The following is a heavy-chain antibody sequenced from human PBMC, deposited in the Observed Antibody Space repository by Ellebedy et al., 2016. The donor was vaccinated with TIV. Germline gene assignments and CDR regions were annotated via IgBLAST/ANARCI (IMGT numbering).Heavy chain of an antibody. Sequence: SVKVSCXASGGTFSSYAISWVRQAPGQGLEWMGGIIPIFGTANYAQKFQGRVTITADESTSTAYMELSSLRSEDTAVYYCATIAARPLYYYYMDVWGKGTTVTVSS. D-gene: IGHD6-25*01. CDR3: ATIAARPLYYYYMDV. J-gene: IGHJ6*03. CDR2: IIPIFGTA. V-gene: IGHV1-69*13. CDR1: GGTFSSYA.